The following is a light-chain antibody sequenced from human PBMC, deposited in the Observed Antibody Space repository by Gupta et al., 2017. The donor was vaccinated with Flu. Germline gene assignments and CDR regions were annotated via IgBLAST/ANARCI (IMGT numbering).Light chain of an antibody. CDR3: QAWDSSTVV. V-gene: IGLV3-1*01. CDR2: QAT. Sequence: SYDLTQPPSVSVSPGQTATITCSGDKLGDKYACWYQQKPGQSPVLAIYQATKRPSGIPERFSASTPGNTATLTISGTQSMDEADYYCQAWDSSTVVFGGGTKLTVL. J-gene: IGLJ2*01. CDR1: KLGDKY.